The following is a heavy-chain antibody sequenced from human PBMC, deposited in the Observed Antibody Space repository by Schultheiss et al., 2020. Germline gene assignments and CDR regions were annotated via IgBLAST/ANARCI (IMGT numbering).Heavy chain of an antibody. CDR3: ARQDSYYYMDV. CDR2: LSYTGYT. CDR1: GGSISSYY. J-gene: IGHJ6*03. V-gene: IGHV4-59*08. Sequence: SETLSLTCTVSGGSISSYYWSWLRQPPGKGLEWIGYLSYTGYTNSNPSLKSRVTMSVDTSKKQFSLKLSSVTAADTAVYYCARQDSYYYMDVWGKGTTVTVSS.